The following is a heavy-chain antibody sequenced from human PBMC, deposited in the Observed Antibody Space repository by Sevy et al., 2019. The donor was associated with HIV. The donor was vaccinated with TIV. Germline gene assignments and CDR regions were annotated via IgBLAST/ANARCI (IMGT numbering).Heavy chain of an antibody. J-gene: IGHJ4*02. CDR1: GGSISSSSYY. D-gene: IGHD3-3*01. V-gene: IGHV4-39*01. CDR3: ARLDFWSGYPYFDY. Sequence: SETLSLTCTVSGGSISSSSYYWGWIRQPPGKGLEWIGSIYYGGSTYYNPSLKSRVTISVDTSKNQFSLKLSSVTAADTAVYYCARLDFWSGYPYFDYWGQGTLVTVSS. CDR2: IYYGGST.